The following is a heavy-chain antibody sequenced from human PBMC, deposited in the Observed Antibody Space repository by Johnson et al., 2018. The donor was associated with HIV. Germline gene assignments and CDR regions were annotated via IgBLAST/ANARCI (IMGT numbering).Heavy chain of an antibody. V-gene: IGHV3-72*01. CDR1: GFTFSSYD. J-gene: IGHJ3*02. Sequence: VQLVESGGGLVQPGGSLRLSCAASGFTFSSYDMHWVRQAPGKGLEWVGRTRNKANSYTTEYAASVKGRFTISRDDSKNSLYLQMNSLKTEDTAVYYCARGGGYSVYDRGCRAFDIWGQGTMVTVSS. CDR2: TRNKANSYTT. CDR3: ARGGGYSVYDRGCRAFDI. D-gene: IGHD5/OR15-5a*01.